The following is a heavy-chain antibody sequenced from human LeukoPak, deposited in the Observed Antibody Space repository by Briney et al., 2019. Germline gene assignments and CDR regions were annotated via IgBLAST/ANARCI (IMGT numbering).Heavy chain of an antibody. CDR3: ARVGGARGYSGYDSPYYFDY. V-gene: IGHV1-8*03. J-gene: IGHJ4*02. D-gene: IGHD5-12*01. CDR2: MNPNSGNT. Sequence: ASVKVSCKASGYTFTSYDINWVRQATGQGLEWMGWMNPNSGNTGYAQKFQGRVTITRNTSISTAYMELSSLRSEDTAVYYCARVGGARGYSGYDSPYYFDYWGQGTLVTVSS. CDR1: GYTFTSYD.